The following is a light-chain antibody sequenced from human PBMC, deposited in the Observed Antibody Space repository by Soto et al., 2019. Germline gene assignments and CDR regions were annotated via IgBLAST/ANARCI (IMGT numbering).Light chain of an antibody. Sequence: DIQMTQSPSSLSASVGDRATITCRSSQGIRNDLAWYQQKPGKAPKSXIYAASSLQSGVLSRFSGSGSGTEFTLTISSLQPEDFAIDYCLQHNGYPQTFGQGTKVDIK. CDR2: AAS. J-gene: IGKJ1*01. CDR3: LQHNGYPQT. CDR1: QGIRND. V-gene: IGKV1-17*01.